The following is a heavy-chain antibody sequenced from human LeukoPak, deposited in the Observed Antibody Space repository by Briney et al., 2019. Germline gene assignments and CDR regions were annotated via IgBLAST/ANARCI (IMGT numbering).Heavy chain of an antibody. D-gene: IGHD3-22*01. CDR3: AKEGVYDSSGYSLYYFDN. CDR1: GFTFSSYG. CDR2: ISGSGGST. V-gene: IGHV3-23*01. J-gene: IGHJ4*02. Sequence: GGSLRLSCAASGFTFSSYGMSWVRQAPGKGLEWVSAISGSGGSTYYADSVKGRFTISRDNSKNTLYLQMNSLRAEDTAVYYCAKEGVYDSSGYSLYYFDNWGQGTLVTVSS.